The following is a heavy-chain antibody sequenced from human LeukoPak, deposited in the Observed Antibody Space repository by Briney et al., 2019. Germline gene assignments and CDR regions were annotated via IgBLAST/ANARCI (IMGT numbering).Heavy chain of an antibody. J-gene: IGHJ4*02. Sequence: ASVTVSFKASGYTFTVYYMHWVRQAPGQGLEWMGWINPNSGGTNYAQKFQGKVTMTRDTSISTAYMELSRLRSDDTAVYYCATFWSGPTYFDYWGQGTLVTVSS. D-gene: IGHD3-3*01. V-gene: IGHV1-2*02. CDR3: ATFWSGPTYFDY. CDR2: INPNSGGT. CDR1: GYTFTVYY.